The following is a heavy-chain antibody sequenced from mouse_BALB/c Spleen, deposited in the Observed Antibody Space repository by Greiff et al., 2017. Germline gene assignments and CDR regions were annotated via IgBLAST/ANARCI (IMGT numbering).Heavy chain of an antibody. CDR2: IRLKSNNYAT. V-gene: IGHV6-6*02. CDR3: AVITTVVADYYAMDY. CDR1: GFTFSNYW. D-gene: IGHD1-1*01. Sequence: EVKVEESGGGLVQPGGSMKLSCVASGFTFSNYWMNWVRQSPEKGLEWVAEIRLKSNNYATHYAESVKGRFTISRDDSKSSVYLQMNNLRAEDTGIYYCAVITTVVADYYAMDYWGQGTSVTVSS. J-gene: IGHJ4*01.